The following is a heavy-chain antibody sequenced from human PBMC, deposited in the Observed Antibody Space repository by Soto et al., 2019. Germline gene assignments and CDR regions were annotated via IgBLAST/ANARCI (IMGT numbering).Heavy chain of an antibody. CDR2: IWYDGSNK. J-gene: IGHJ5*02. CDR1: GFTFSSYG. D-gene: IGHD6-6*01. V-gene: IGHV3-33*01. CDR3: ARETSIGAVNWFDP. Sequence: GGSLRLSCAASGFTFSSYGMHWVRQAPGKGLEWVAVIWYDGSNKYYADSVKGRFTISRDNSKNTLYLQMNSLRAEDTAVYYCARETSIGAVNWFDPWGQGTLVTVSS.